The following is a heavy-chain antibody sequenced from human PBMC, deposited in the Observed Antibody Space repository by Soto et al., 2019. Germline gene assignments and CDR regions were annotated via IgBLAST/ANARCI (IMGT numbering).Heavy chain of an antibody. CDR2: VNGDSDYT. CDR3: ARDVGSFDY. J-gene: IGHJ4*02. Sequence: HVQLVQSGAEEKKPGASVKVSCMASGYSFTTYKIHWVRQAPGQSLEWMGWVNGDSDYTVYSQNFQGRVTITRDTSANTVYMDLSSLTSEDTAMYYCARDVGSFDYWGQGTLVTVSS. V-gene: IGHV1-3*05. CDR1: GYSFTTYK. D-gene: IGHD1-26*01.